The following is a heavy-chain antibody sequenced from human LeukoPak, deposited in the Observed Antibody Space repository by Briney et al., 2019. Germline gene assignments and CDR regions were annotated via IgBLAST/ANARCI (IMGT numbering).Heavy chain of an antibody. V-gene: IGHV3-30*03. CDR3: ARAEAGAAAGIYYYYYYMDV. Sequence: PGRSLRLSCAASGFTFSSYVMHWVRQAPGKGLEWVAVLSYDGSNKYYADSVKGRFTISRDNAKNSLYLQMNSLRAEDTAVYYCARAEAGAAAGIYYYYYYMDVWGKGTTVTISS. D-gene: IGHD6-13*01. CDR2: LSYDGSNK. CDR1: GFTFSSYV. J-gene: IGHJ6*03.